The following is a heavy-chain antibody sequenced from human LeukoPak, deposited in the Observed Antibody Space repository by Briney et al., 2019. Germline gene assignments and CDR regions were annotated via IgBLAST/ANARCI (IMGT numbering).Heavy chain of an antibody. V-gene: IGHV1-69*04. CDR1: GGTFSSYA. CDR2: IIPILGIA. Sequence: PVKVSCKASGGTFSSYAISWVRQAPGQGLEWMGRIIPILGIANYAQKLQGRVTMTTDTSTSTAYMELRSLRSDDTAVYYCARDRPYFYDSSGHNFDYWGQGTLVTVSS. D-gene: IGHD3-22*01. CDR3: ARDRPYFYDSSGHNFDY. J-gene: IGHJ4*02.